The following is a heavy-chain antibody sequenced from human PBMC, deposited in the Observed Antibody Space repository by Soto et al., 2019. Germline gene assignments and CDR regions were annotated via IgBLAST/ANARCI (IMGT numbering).Heavy chain of an antibody. V-gene: IGHV3-64*01. D-gene: IGHD5-12*01. J-gene: IGHJ4*02. Sequence: EVQLVESGGGLVQPGGSLRLYCAASGFTFSSYAMHWVRQAPGKGLEYVSAISSNGGSTYYGNSVKGRFTISRDNSKNTLYLQMGSLRAEDMAVYYCARDMGGYSGYVLDYWGQGTLVTVSS. CDR3: ARDMGGYSGYVLDY. CDR1: GFTFSSYA. CDR2: ISSNGGST.